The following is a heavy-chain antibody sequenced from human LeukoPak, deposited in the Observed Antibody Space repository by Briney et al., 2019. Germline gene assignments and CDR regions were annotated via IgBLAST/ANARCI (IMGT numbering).Heavy chain of an antibody. Sequence: GGSLRLSCAASGFTFSDYNMNWLRQAPGKGLEWVSYITNSGSTIRYADSVKGRFTISRDNAKNSLYLQMNSLKAEDTAVYYCARSIGLTGGGVDVWGQGTTVTVSS. CDR3: ARSIGLTGGGVDV. J-gene: IGHJ6*02. V-gene: IGHV3-11*01. CDR1: GFTFSDYN. CDR2: ITNSGSTI. D-gene: IGHD3-9*01.